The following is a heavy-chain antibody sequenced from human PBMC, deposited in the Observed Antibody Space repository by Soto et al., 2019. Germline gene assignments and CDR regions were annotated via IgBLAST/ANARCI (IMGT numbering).Heavy chain of an antibody. V-gene: IGHV1-18*01. D-gene: IGHD3-10*01. CDR1: GYTFTSYG. J-gene: IGHJ4*02. CDR3: ERDKGNGSGSNYAY. CDR2: ISAYNGNT. Sequence: QVQLVQSGAEVKKPGASVKVSCKASGYTFTSYGISWVRQAPGQGLEWMGWISAYNGNTNYAQKLQGRVNMTTDTPTRPPDRELRSRRSDYTAVYYCERDKGNGSGSNYAYWGEGTLVNGS.